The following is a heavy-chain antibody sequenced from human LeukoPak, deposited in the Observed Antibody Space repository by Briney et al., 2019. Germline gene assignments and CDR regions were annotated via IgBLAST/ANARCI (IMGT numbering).Heavy chain of an antibody. CDR2: IGPDGDST. J-gene: IGHJ4*02. Sequence: GGSLRLSCAASGFTFNTYGMHWVRQAPGKGLEYVSGIGPDGDSTYYAKSVKGRFTISRDDSKYMVYLQMGSLTVDDMAVYYCARGTQLTDYWGQGTLVTVSS. CDR1: GFTFNTYG. V-gene: IGHV3-64*01. CDR3: ARGTQLTDY. D-gene: IGHD6-13*01.